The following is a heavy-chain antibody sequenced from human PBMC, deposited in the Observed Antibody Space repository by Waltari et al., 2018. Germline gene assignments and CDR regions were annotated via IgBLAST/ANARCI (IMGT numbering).Heavy chain of an antibody. CDR2: IRYDGSNK. J-gene: IGHJ3*02. D-gene: IGHD6-13*01. CDR1: GFTFSSYG. Sequence: QVQLVESGGGVVQPGGSLRLSCAASGFTFSSYGMHWVRQAPGKGLEWVAFIRYDGSNKYYADSVKGRFTISRDNSKNTLYLQMNSLRAEDTAVYYCATTIGGQQLADAFDIWGQGTMVTVSS. V-gene: IGHV3-30*02. CDR3: ATTIGGQQLADAFDI.